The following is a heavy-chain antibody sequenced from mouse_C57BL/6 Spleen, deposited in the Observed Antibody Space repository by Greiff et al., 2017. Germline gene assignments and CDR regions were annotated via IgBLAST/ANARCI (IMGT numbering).Heavy chain of an antibody. J-gene: IGHJ2*01. D-gene: IGHD2-4*01. CDR3: ARLGIYYDYGGGYYFDY. CDR2: IDPSDSYT. V-gene: IGHV1-69*01. CDR1: GYTFTSYW. Sequence: VQLQQPGAELVMPGASVKLSCKASGYTFTSYWMHWVKQRPGQGLEWIGEIDPSDSYTNYNQKFKGKSTLTVDKSSSTAYMQLSSLTSEDSAVYYCARLGIYYDYGGGYYFDYWGQGTTLTVSS.